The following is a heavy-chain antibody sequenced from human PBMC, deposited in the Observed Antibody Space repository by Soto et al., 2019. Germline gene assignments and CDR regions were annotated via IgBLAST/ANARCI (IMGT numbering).Heavy chain of an antibody. J-gene: IGHJ3*02. V-gene: IGHV4-34*01. CDR2: INHSGST. Sequence: SETLSLTCAVYGGSFSGYYWSWIRQPPGKGLEWIGEINHSGSTNYNPSLKSRVTISVDTSKNQFSLKLSSVTAADTAVYYCARTRASVRGARDAFDIWGQGTMVTVSS. CDR3: ARTRASVRGARDAFDI. CDR1: GGSFSGYY. D-gene: IGHD1-26*01.